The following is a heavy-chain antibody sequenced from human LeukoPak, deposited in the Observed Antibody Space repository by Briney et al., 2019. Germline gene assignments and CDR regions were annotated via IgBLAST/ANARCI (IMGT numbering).Heavy chain of an antibody. V-gene: IGHV1-69*13. Sequence: SVKVACKASGGTFSSYAISWVRQAPGQGLEWMGGIIPIFGTANYAQKFQGRVTITADESTSTAYMELSSLRSEDTAVYYCARDPYIVTIFGVVNYAFDIWGQGTMVTVSS. CDR1: GGTFSSYA. J-gene: IGHJ3*02. CDR2: IIPIFGTA. D-gene: IGHD3-3*01. CDR3: ARDPYIVTIFGVVNYAFDI.